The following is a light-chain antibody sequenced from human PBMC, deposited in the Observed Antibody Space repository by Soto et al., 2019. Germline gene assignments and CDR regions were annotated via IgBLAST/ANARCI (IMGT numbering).Light chain of an antibody. CDR3: CSYVGGSTYV. J-gene: IGLJ1*01. CDR2: EDT. V-gene: IGLV2-23*01. CDR1: SSDIGSYNL. Sequence: QSVLTQPASVSGSPGQSITISCTGTSSDIGSYNLVSWYQHHPAKAPKLMIYEDTKRPSGVSDRFSGSKSGSAASLTISGLQADDEADYYCCSYVGGSTYVFGTGTKLTVL.